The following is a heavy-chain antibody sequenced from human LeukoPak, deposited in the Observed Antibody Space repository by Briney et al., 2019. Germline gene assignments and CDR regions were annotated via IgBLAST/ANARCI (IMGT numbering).Heavy chain of an antibody. J-gene: IGHJ6*03. V-gene: IGHV3-49*04. CDR2: IRSKAYGGTT. CDR1: GFTFGDYA. D-gene: IGHD2-2*01. CDR3: TRDFCSSTSCYYYYYYMDV. Sequence: PGRSLRLSCTASGFTFGDYAMSCVRQAPEKGLEWVGFIRSKAYGGTTEYAASVKGRFTISRDDSKSIAYLQMNSLKTEDTAVYYCTRDFCSSTSCYYYYYYMDVWGKGTTVTVSS.